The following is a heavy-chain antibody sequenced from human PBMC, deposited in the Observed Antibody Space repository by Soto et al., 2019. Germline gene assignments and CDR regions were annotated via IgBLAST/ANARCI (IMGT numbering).Heavy chain of an antibody. V-gene: IGHV4-39*01. CDR3: ARRGSYPYFDY. CDR2: IYYSGST. D-gene: IGHD1-26*01. J-gene: IGHJ4*02. CDR1: GGSIGSSSYY. Sequence: SETLSLTCTVSGGSIGSSSYYWGGIRHPPGKGLEWIGSIYYSGSTYYNPSLKSRVTISVDTSKNQFSLKLSSVTAADTAVYYCARRGSYPYFDYWGRGTLVTV.